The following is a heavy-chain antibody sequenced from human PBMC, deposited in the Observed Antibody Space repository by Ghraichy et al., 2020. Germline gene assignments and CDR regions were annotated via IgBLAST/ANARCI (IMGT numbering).Heavy chain of an antibody. Sequence: SETLSLTCTVSGASISRYYWSWIRQPPGKGLEWIGYIYNSGSTNYNPSLKSRLTISVDTSKSQFSLNLRSMTAAEPAVYYCAGGGYCSSSSCYTPLFDYWGQGALVTVSS. D-gene: IGHD2-2*02. CDR2: IYNSGST. V-gene: IGHV4-59*01. CDR1: GASISRYY. J-gene: IGHJ4*02. CDR3: AGGGYCSSSSCYTPLFDY.